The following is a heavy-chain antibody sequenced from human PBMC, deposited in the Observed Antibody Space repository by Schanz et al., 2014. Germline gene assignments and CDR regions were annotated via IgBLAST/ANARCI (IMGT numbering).Heavy chain of an antibody. CDR3: VRVSFADPRLYRGMDRDIDY. V-gene: IGHV3-23*04. CDR2: ISGSGGST. CDR1: GFAFSSYG. Sequence: EVQLVESGGGLVQPGGSLRLSCAASGFAFSSYGMNWLRQAPGKGLEWVSAISGSGGSTYYADSVKGRFTISRDNAKNSLYLEMNSLRAEDTAVFYCVRVSFADPRLYRGMDRDIDYWGQGTLVTVSS. J-gene: IGHJ4*02. D-gene: IGHD5-18*01.